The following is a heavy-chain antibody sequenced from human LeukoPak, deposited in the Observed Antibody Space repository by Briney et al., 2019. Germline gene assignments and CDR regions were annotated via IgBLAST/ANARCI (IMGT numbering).Heavy chain of an antibody. CDR3: TTDPGYYPDH. CDR1: GITFSNAW. CDR2: IKRTPDDGGAT. Sequence: GGSLRLSCAASGITFSNAWMTWVRQGPGKGLEWVGRIKRTPDDGGATDYAAPVKGRFTISRDDSKNSMYLQLSSLKAEDTAVYYWTTDPGYYPDHWGQGTLVTVSS. V-gene: IGHV3-15*01. J-gene: IGHJ4*02.